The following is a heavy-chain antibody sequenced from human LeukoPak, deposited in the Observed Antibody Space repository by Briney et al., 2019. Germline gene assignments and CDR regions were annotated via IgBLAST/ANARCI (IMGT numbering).Heavy chain of an antibody. CDR1: GFTFSNYA. CDR3: AKAPPEYSSGWPLYYFDY. Sequence: PGGSLRLSCAVSGFTFSNYAVTWVRQAPGKGLGWVSSFSGSGGSTTYADSINGRLTVSRDNSKNTLYLHMNSLRVEDTAVYYCAKAPPEYSSGWPLYYFDYRGQGTLVTVSS. J-gene: IGHJ4*02. V-gene: IGHV3-23*01. D-gene: IGHD6-19*01. CDR2: FSGSGGST.